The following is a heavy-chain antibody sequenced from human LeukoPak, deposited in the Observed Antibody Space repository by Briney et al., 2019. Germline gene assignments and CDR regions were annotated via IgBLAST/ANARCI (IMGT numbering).Heavy chain of an antibody. V-gene: IGHV3-64D*06. Sequence: GGSLRLSCSASGFTFSSYAMHWVRQAPGKGLEYVSAISSNGGSTYYADSVKGRFTISRDNSKNTLYLQMSSLRAEDTAVYYCVGPGLRYFDWLSPFGYWGQGTLVTVSS. CDR2: ISSNGGST. CDR3: VGPGLRYFDWLSPFGY. CDR1: GFTFSSYA. D-gene: IGHD3-9*01. J-gene: IGHJ4*02.